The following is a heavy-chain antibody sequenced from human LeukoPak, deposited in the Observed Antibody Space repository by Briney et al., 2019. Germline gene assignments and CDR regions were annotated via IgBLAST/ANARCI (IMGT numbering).Heavy chain of an antibody. D-gene: IGHD6-13*01. CDR1: GFSLSNTGMG. J-gene: IGHJ4*02. V-gene: IGHV2-26*01. CDR3: ARMAPYSSSWDFDY. Sequence: SGPVLVKPTEALTLTCTVSGFSLSNTGMGVSWIRQPPGKALEWLAHIFSNDEKSYSTSPKSRLTISKDTSKSRVVLTMTNMDPVDTATYYCARMAPYSSSWDFDYWGQGTLVTVSS. CDR2: IFSNDEK.